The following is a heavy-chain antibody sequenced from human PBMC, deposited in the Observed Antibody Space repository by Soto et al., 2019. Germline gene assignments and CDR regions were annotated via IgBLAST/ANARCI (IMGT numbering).Heavy chain of an antibody. CDR2: INWNSGSI. V-gene: IGHV3-9*01. CDR1: GFTFDDYA. Sequence: GGSLRLSCAASGFTFDDYAMHWVRQAPGKGLEWVSGINWNSGSIGYADSVKGRFTISRDNAKNSLYLQMNSLRAEDTALYYCAKDSKRLWFGDIATDYWGQGTLVTVSS. D-gene: IGHD3-10*01. J-gene: IGHJ4*02. CDR3: AKDSKRLWFGDIATDY.